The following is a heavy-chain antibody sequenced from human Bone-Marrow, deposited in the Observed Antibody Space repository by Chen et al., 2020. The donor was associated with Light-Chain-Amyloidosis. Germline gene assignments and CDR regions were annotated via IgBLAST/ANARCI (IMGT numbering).Heavy chain of an antibody. Sequence: QVQLVQSGADVKKPGASVSISCTTSGYPFNFYNIHWMRQAPGQGLEWLGRIDPSDGGTNYAQNLQGRVSMTRDTSTATVYMDLKHLRSEDTAVYFCASGWYDSGWHDYWGQGTLVTVSS. CDR3: ASGWYDSGWHDY. CDR1: GYPFNFYN. D-gene: IGHD6-25*01. CDR2: IDPSDGGT. J-gene: IGHJ4*02. V-gene: IGHV1-46*02.